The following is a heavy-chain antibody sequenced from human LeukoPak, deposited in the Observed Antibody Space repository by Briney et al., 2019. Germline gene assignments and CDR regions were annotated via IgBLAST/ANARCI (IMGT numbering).Heavy chain of an antibody. CDR2: ISSSSSYI. CDR3: VKAKDSSGYYSRDAFDI. CDR1: GFTFSSYS. J-gene: IGHJ3*02. D-gene: IGHD3-22*01. Sequence: GGSLRLSCAASGFTFSSYSMNWVRQAPGKGLEWVSSISSSSSYIYYADSVKGRFTISRDNSKNTLYLQMNSLRAEDTAVYYCVKAKDSSGYYSRDAFDIWGPGTMVTVSS. V-gene: IGHV3-21*04.